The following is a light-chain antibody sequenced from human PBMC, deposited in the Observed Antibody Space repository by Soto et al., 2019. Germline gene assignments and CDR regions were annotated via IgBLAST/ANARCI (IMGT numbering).Light chain of an antibody. CDR2: DNS. CDR1: NIDSRT. V-gene: IGLV3-21*02. CDR3: QVWDNVDDHIYV. Sequence: YDLTQPPSVSVAPGQTATISCGENNIDSRTVHWYQQKPGQAPLLVVYDNSFRPSGIPNRFSGSNSGNTATLTISRVEAGDEADYYCQVWDNVDDHIYVFGTGTKVTVL. J-gene: IGLJ1*01.